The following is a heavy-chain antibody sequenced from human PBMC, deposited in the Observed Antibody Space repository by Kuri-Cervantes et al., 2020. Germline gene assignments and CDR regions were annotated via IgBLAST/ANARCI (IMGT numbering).Heavy chain of an antibody. CDR1: GFTFNNYD. J-gene: IGHJ4*02. CDR3: ARADHPSGYFDY. V-gene: IGHV3-30*03. Sequence: GESLKISCAAAGFTFNNYDMHWVRQAPGKGLEWVAIISYDGNNRYYADSVKGRFTISRDNSKNTVYLQMNNLRAEDTAVYYCARADHPSGYFDYWGQGTLVTVSS. CDR2: ISYDGNNR. D-gene: IGHD3-22*01.